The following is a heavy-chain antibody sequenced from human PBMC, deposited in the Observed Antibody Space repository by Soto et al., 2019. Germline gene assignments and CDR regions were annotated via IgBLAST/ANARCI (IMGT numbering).Heavy chain of an antibody. Sequence: SEALSLTRTVSGGSISSGDYFLGWVRQPPGKGLEWIGYIYYSGSTYYNPSLKSRVTISVDTSKNQFSLKLSSVTAADTAVYYCARGGSRYSSRTFDYWGQGTLVTVSS. D-gene: IGHD6-13*01. CDR3: ARGGSRYSSRTFDY. CDR2: IYYSGST. J-gene: IGHJ4*02. CDR1: GGSISSGDYF. V-gene: IGHV4-30-4*01.